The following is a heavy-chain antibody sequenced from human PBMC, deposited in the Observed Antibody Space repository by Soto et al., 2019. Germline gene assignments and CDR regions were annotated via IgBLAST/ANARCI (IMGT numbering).Heavy chain of an antibody. CDR3: ARHEYSSSNWFDP. CDR2: VYPGDSDT. CDR1: GYSFPSYW. J-gene: IGHJ5*02. V-gene: IGHV5-51*01. D-gene: IGHD6-6*01. Sequence: GESLKISCKGSGYSFPSYWIGWVRQMPGKGREWMGIVYPGDSDTRYSPSFQDQVTISADKSISTAYLQWSSLKASDTAMYYCARHEYSSSNWFDPWGQGTPVTVSS.